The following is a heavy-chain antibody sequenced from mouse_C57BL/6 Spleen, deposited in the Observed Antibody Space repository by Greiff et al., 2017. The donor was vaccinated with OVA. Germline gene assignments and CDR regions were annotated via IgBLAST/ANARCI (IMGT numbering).Heavy chain of an antibody. V-gene: IGHV5-6*01. Sequence: EVMLVESGGDLVKPGGSLKLSCAASGFTFSSYGMSWVRQTPDKRLEWVATLSSGGSYTYYPDSVKGRFTISRDNAKNTLYLQMSSLKSEDTAMYYCAKSTKDYFDYWGQGTTLTVSS. CDR3: AKSTKDYFDY. CDR1: GFTFSSYG. J-gene: IGHJ2*01. CDR2: LSSGGSYT. D-gene: IGHD2-1*01.